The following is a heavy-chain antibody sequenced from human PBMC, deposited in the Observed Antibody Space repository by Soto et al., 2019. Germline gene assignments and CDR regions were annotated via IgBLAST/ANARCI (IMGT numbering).Heavy chain of an antibody. CDR3: AKAKRGILPTTTGGLDY. J-gene: IGHJ4*02. Sequence: EVQLLESGGNLVQPGGSRRLSCAGSGFPFSTYAVSWVRQTPGKGLEWVSAISPTGGSTYYAASVRGRFTISRDNSKNTVFLQMSGLRAEDTAIYYCAKAKRGILPTTTGGLDYWGQGTVLSVSS. D-gene: IGHD4-4*01. CDR2: ISPTGGST. CDR1: GFPFSTYA. V-gene: IGHV3-23*01.